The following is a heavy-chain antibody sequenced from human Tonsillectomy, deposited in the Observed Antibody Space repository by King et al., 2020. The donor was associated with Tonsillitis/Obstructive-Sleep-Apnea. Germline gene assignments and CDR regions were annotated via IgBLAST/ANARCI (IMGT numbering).Heavy chain of an antibody. CDR2: INPSGGST. D-gene: IGHD3-3*01. V-gene: IGHV1-46*01. CDR1: GYSFISYY. Sequence: QLVQSGAEVKKPGASVKVSCKASGYSFISYYMHWVRQAPGQGLEWMGIINPSGGSTNYAQKFQGRVTMTRDTSTSTVYMELSSLRSEDTAVYYCATQRDYDFWSCFYGPPDDDAFDIWGQGTMVTVSS. CDR3: ATQRDYDFWSCFYGPPDDDAFDI. J-gene: IGHJ3*02.